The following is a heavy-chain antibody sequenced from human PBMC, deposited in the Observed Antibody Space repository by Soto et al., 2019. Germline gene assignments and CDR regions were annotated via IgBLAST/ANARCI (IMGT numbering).Heavy chain of an antibody. D-gene: IGHD4-17*01. Sequence: SETLSLTCSVSGGSISGGDYSWSWIRQTPSKGLELIGYIWSAERIFSSPPLKSRVIISADRSKNQISLRLTSVTPADTAVYYCARASGDYGNYFFDSWGQGILVTVSS. CDR2: IWSAERI. V-gene: IGHV4-30-2*01. J-gene: IGHJ4*02. CDR1: GGSISGGDYS. CDR3: ARASGDYGNYFFDS.